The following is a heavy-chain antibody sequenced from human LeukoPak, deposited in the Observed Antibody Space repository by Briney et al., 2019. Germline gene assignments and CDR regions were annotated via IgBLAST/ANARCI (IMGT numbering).Heavy chain of an antibody. D-gene: IGHD3-22*01. CDR3: ARERDSSGYYYYFDY. V-gene: IGHV3-48*04. CDR2: ISSSSSTI. Sequence: GGSLRLSCAASGFTFSSFSMNWVRQAPGKGLEWVSYISSSSSTIYYANSVKGRFTISRDNAKNSLYLQMNSLRAEDTAVYYCARERDSSGYYYYFDYWGQGTLVTVSS. CDR1: GFTFSSFS. J-gene: IGHJ4*02.